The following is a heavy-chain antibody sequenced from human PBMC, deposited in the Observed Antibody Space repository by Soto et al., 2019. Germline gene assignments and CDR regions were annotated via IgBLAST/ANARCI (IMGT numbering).Heavy chain of an antibody. D-gene: IGHD2-2*01. CDR1: DFPFANFL. J-gene: IGHJ1*01. Sequence: PGGPLSPSGITSDFPFANFLMSWFRQAPGKGREWVGFIRSQPYGGTTQYAPSVSGRFIISRDDSKGILYLQMNSLTTEDTAVYYCAKEVQYHRKPSKYFQHWGQGTLVTVSS. CDR3: AKEVQYHRKPSKYFQH. CDR2: IRSQPYGGTT. V-gene: IGHV3-49*03.